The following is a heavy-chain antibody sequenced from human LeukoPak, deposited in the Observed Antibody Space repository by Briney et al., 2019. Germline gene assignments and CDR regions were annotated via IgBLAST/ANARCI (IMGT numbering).Heavy chain of an antibody. CDR1: GHTFTGYY. CDR3: ARPVGATSWYAFDI. CDR2: INPNSGGT. Sequence: ASVKVSCKASGHTFTGYYMHWVRQAPGQGLEWMGWINPNSGGTNYAQKFQGRVTMTRDTSISTAYMELSRLRSDDTAVYYCARPVGATSWYAFDIWGQGTMVTVSS. V-gene: IGHV1-2*02. D-gene: IGHD1-26*01. J-gene: IGHJ3*02.